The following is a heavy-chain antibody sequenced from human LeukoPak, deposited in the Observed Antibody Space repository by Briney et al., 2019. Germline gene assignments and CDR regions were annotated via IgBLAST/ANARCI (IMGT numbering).Heavy chain of an antibody. CDR3: ARDSGYCSGGSCYESIVEYFQH. CDR2: ISSSGSTI. Sequence: PGGSLRLSCAASGFTFSDYYMSWIRQAPGKGLEWVSYISSSGSTIYYADSVEGRFTISRDNAKNSLYLQMNSLRAEDTAVYYCARDSGYCSGGSCYESIVEYFQHWGQGTLVTVSS. J-gene: IGHJ1*01. V-gene: IGHV3-11*01. CDR1: GFTFSDYY. D-gene: IGHD2-15*01.